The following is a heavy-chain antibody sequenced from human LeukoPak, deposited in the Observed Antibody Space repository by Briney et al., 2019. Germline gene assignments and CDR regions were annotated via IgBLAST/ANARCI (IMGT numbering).Heavy chain of an antibody. Sequence: SETLSLTCTVSGGSISRYYWSWIRQPPGKGLEWIGYIYYSGSTNYNPSFKSRVTMSVDTSKNQFSLKLSSVTAADTAVYYCARGVMATIVQFDYWGQGTLVTVSS. V-gene: IGHV4-59*01. CDR3: ARGVMATIVQFDY. J-gene: IGHJ4*02. CDR2: IYYSGST. CDR1: GGSISRYY. D-gene: IGHD5-24*01.